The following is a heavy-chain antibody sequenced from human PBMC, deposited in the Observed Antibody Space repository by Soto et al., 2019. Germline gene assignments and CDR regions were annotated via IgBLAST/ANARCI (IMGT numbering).Heavy chain of an antibody. CDR3: TIRRQYFDDYYYYGMDV. Sequence: PGGSLRLSCTASGFTFGDYAMSWFRQAPGKGLEWVGFIRSKAYGGTTEYAASVKGRFTISRDDSKSIAYLQMNSLKTEDTAVYYCTIRRQYFDDYYYYGMDVWGQGSTVTVSS. V-gene: IGHV3-49*03. CDR2: IRSKAYGGTT. CDR1: GFTFGDYA. J-gene: IGHJ6*02. D-gene: IGHD3-9*01.